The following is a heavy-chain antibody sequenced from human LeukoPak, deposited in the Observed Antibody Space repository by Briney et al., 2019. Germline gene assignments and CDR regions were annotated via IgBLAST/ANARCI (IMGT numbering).Heavy chain of an antibody. J-gene: IGHJ5*02. Sequence: QPGGSLRLSWPASGFTFSSYSMNWVRQAAGNGLEWVSYISSSSSTIYYADSVKGRFTISRYNAKNSLYLQMNSLRAEDTAVYYCARDPLYDYTINWFDPWGQGTLVTVSS. D-gene: IGHD4-11*01. CDR3: ARDPLYDYTINWFDP. CDR2: ISSSSSTI. V-gene: IGHV3-48*01. CDR1: GFTFSSYS.